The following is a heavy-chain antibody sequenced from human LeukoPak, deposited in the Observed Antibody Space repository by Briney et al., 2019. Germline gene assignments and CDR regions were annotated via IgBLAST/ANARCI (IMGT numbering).Heavy chain of an antibody. D-gene: IGHD2-2*02. V-gene: IGHV1-8*03. CDR3: ARARRGSSTSCYNAGHYYYYMDV. CDR1: VYTVTTYD. Sequence: GASGKVSAKASVYTVTTYDINWVGQPTGQGHEWRGWMNATSGNTGYAQKCQGRVTITRNTSISTAYMELSSLRSEYTAVYYCARARRGSSTSCYNAGHYYYYMDVWGKGTTVTVSS. CDR2: MNATSGNT. J-gene: IGHJ6*03.